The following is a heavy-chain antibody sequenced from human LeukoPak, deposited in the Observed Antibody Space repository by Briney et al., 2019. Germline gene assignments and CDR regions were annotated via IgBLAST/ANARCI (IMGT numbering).Heavy chain of an antibody. D-gene: IGHD3-3*01. Sequence: PGGSLRLSCAASGFTFSSYSMNWVRQAPGKGLEWVSSISSSSSYIYYADSVKGRFTISRDNSKNTLYLQMNSLRAEDTAVYYCAKSGYLNEAKDWGQGTLVTVSS. CDR3: AKSGYLNEAKD. J-gene: IGHJ4*02. V-gene: IGHV3-21*01. CDR1: GFTFSSYS. CDR2: ISSSSSYI.